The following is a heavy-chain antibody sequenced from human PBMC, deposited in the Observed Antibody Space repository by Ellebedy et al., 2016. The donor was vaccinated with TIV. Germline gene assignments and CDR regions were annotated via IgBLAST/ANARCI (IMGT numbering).Heavy chain of an antibody. J-gene: IGHJ3*02. Sequence: GESLKISXTASGFTFSSYGMHWVRQAPGKGLEWVAVILYDGSEKHYVDSEKGRFTISRDNSTNTLSLQMDSLRPEDTAVYYCAKDPGYESADPDAFERWGQGTMVTVSS. CDR1: GFTFSSYG. D-gene: IGHD6-13*01. CDR3: AKDPGYESADPDAFER. CDR2: ILYDGSEK. V-gene: IGHV3-30*18.